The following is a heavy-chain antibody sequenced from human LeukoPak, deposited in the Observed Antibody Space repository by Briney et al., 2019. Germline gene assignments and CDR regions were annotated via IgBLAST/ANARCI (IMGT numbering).Heavy chain of an antibody. CDR2: INPGGDST. CDR1: GYTFTSYY. V-gene: IGHV1-46*01. J-gene: IGHJ4*02. Sequence: ASVKVSCKASGYTFTSYYMHWVRQAPGQGLEWMGIINPGGDSTSYAQKFQGRVTMTRDTSTSTVYMELSSLRSEDTAVYYCARDLDPAFQTRKLFDYWGQGTLVTVSS. CDR3: ARDLDPAFQTRKLFDY. D-gene: IGHD2-2*01.